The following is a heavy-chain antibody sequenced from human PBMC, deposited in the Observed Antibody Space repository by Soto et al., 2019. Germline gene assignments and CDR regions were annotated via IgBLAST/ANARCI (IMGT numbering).Heavy chain of an antibody. CDR1: GFTFSSYI. Sequence: XGSLRLSFAASGFTFSSYIMNWVRQAPGKGLEWVSSISSSSSYIYYADSVKGRFTISRDNAKNSLYLQMNSLRAEDTAVYYCARDVGSGWYLFDYWGQGTLVTVSS. CDR2: ISSSSSYI. V-gene: IGHV3-21*01. D-gene: IGHD6-19*01. J-gene: IGHJ4*02. CDR3: ARDVGSGWYLFDY.